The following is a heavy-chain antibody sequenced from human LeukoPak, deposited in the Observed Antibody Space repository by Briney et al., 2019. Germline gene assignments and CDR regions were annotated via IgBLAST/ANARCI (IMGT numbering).Heavy chain of an antibody. Sequence: PGGSLRLSCAASGFTFSSYGMHWVRQAPGKGLEWVAFIRYDGSNKYYADSVKGRFTISRDNSKNTLYLQMNSLRAEDTAVYYCAKDLTGPGRRYYYYYMDVWAKGPRSPSP. CDR2: IRYDGSNK. CDR1: GFTFSSYG. V-gene: IGHV3-30*02. J-gene: IGHJ6*03. D-gene: IGHD1-14*01. CDR3: AKDLTGPGRRYYYYYMDV.